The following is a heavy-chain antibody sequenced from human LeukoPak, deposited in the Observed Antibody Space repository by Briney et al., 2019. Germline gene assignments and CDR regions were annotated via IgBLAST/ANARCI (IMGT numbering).Heavy chain of an antibody. Sequence: GGSLRLSCAASGFTFSNYGMHWVRQAPGKGLEWVAVIGSEGRTDYYADPVKGRFTISRDSSKNMMYLQMNSLRTEDTAVYYCTREGMGTSFSAWFDPWGQGTLVTVSS. D-gene: IGHD1-7*01. CDR2: IGSEGRTD. V-gene: IGHV3-30*03. J-gene: IGHJ5*01. CDR1: GFTFSNYG. CDR3: TREGMGTSFSAWFDP.